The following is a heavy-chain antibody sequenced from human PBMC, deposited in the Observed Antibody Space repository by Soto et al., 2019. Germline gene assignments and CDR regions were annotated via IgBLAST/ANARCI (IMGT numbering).Heavy chain of an antibody. V-gene: IGHV1-18*01. CDR2: ISTYNGDT. J-gene: IGHJ6*02. D-gene: IGHD2-15*01. Sequence: QVQLVQSGAEVRKPGASVKVSCKASGYTFSTSGMSWLRQAPGQGLEWMGWISTYNGDTNDAPKFQDRVTMTSDTSALTAYMELRSLRSDDTAVYYCARAGAAPYYYYGMDVWGPGTRVTVSS. CDR1: GYTFSTSG. CDR3: ARAGAAPYYYYGMDV.